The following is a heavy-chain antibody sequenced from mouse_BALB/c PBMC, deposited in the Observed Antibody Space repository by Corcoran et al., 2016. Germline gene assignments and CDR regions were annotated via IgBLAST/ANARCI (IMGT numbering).Heavy chain of an antibody. CDR3: ARCYYGSSYWYFDV. Sequence: EVQLQQSGPELVKPGASVKMSCKASGYTFTSYVMHGVKQKPGQGLEWIGYINPYNDGTKYNEKFKGKATLTSDKSSSTAYMELSSLTSEDSAVYYCARCYYGSSYWYFDVWGAGTTVTVSS. CDR2: INPYNDGT. D-gene: IGHD1-1*01. CDR1: GYTFTSYV. J-gene: IGHJ1*01. V-gene: IGHV1S136*01.